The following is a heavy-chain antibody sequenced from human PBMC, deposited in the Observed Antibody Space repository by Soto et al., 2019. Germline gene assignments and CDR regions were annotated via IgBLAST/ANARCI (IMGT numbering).Heavy chain of an antibody. CDR3: ARSIAVVTALDY. D-gene: IGHD2-21*02. Sequence: ASVKVSCKASGYTFTSYGISWVRQAPGQGLEWMGWISAYNGNTNYTQKLQGRVTMTTDTSTSTAYMELSSLRSEDTAVYYCARSIAVVTALDYWGQGTLVTVSS. J-gene: IGHJ4*02. CDR2: ISAYNGNT. V-gene: IGHV1-18*01. CDR1: GYTFTSYG.